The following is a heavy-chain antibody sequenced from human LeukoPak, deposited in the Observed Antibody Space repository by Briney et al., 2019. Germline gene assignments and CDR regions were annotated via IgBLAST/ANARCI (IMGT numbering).Heavy chain of an antibody. CDR1: RFSFSSYA. Sequence: GGSLRLSCAASRFSFSSYAMSWGRQAPGGGLEWVSSISGSGDNTYYADSVKGRFTISRDNSKNTLYLQMNSLRAEDRALYYCAKDGAWNDRYYFDYWGQGTLVTVSS. J-gene: IGHJ4*02. CDR2: ISGSGDNT. D-gene: IGHD1-1*01. V-gene: IGHV3-23*01. CDR3: AKDGAWNDRYYFDY.